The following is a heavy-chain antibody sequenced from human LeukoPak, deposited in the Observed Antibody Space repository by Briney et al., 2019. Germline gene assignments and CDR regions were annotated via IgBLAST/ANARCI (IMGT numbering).Heavy chain of an antibody. V-gene: IGHV1-69*13. J-gene: IGHJ4*02. Sequence: ASVKVSCKASGGTFSSYAISWVRQAPGQGLEWMGGIIPIFGIANYAQKFQGRVTITADESTSTAYMELSSLRSEDTAVYYCAREDRGYSGYDTYYFDYWGQGTLVTVSS. CDR2: IIPIFGIA. D-gene: IGHD5-12*01. CDR1: GGTFSSYA. CDR3: AREDRGYSGYDTYYFDY.